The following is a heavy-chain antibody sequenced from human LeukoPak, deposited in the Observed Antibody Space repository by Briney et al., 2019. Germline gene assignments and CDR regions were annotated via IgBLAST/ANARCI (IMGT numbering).Heavy chain of an antibody. Sequence: GGSLRLSCAASGFTFSDYYMSWIRQAPGKGLEWVSYISSSGSTIHYADSVKGRFTISRDNAKNSLYLQMNSLRAEDTAVYYCARERPRGWYFDYWGQGTLVTVSS. CDR3: ARERPRGWYFDY. V-gene: IGHV3-11*04. J-gene: IGHJ4*02. CDR2: ISSSGSTI. D-gene: IGHD6-19*01. CDR1: GFTFSDYY.